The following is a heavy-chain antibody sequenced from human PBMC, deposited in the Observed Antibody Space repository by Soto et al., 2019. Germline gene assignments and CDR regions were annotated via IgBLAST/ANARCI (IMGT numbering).Heavy chain of an antibody. D-gene: IGHD3-9*01. J-gene: IGHJ6*02. CDR2: IIPIFGTA. CDR3: ARGLRYFDWLSLGNYYYYGLDV. Sequence: SVKVSCKASGGTFSSYAISWVRQAPGQGLEWMGGIIPIFGTANYAQKFQGRVTITADESTSTAYMELSSLRSEDTAVYYCARGLRYFDWLSLGNYYYYGLDVWAQRTTVTVSS. V-gene: IGHV1-69*13. CDR1: GGTFSSYA.